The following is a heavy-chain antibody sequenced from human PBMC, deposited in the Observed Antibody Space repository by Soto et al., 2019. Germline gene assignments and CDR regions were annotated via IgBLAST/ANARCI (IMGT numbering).Heavy chain of an antibody. CDR3: AKGGSSSWYRDYFDY. V-gene: IGHV3-23*01. D-gene: IGHD6-13*01. Sequence: PGGSLRLSCAASGFTFSSYAMSWVRQAPGKGLEWVSAISGSGGSTYYADSVKGRFTISRDNSKNTLYLQMNSLRAEDTAVYYCAKGGSSSWYRDYFDYWGQGTLLTVSS. CDR1: GFTFSSYA. CDR2: ISGSGGST. J-gene: IGHJ4*02.